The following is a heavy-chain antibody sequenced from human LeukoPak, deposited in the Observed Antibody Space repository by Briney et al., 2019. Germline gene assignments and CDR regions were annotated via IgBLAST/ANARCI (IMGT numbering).Heavy chain of an antibody. Sequence: SQTLSLTCTVSGGSISSGSYCWSWIRQPAGKGLEWIGRIYTSGSTNYNPSLKSRVTISVDTSKNQFSLKLSSVTAAVTAVYYCARETPLVIAAAGTFNDYWGQGTLVTVSS. V-gene: IGHV4-61*02. J-gene: IGHJ4*02. CDR1: GGSISSGSYC. D-gene: IGHD6-13*01. CDR2: IYTSGST. CDR3: ARETPLVIAAAGTFNDY.